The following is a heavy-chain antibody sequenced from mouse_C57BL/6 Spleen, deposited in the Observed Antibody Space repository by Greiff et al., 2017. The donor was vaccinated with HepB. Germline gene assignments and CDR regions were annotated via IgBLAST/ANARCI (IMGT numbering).Heavy chain of an antibody. CDR1: GYSITSGYY. CDR2: ISYDGSN. D-gene: IGHD4-1*01. Sequence: DVKLQESGPGLVKPSQSLSLTCSVTGYSITSGYYWNWIRQFPGNKLEWMGYISYDGSNNYNPSLKNRISITRDTSKNQFFLKLNSVTTEDTATYYCARDKLGLYAMDYWGQGTSVTVSS. V-gene: IGHV3-6*01. CDR3: ARDKLGLYAMDY. J-gene: IGHJ4*01.